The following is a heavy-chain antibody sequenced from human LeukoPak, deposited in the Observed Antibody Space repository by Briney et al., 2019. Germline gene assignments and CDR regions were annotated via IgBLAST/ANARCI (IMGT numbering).Heavy chain of an antibody. J-gene: IGHJ4*02. V-gene: IGHV4-34*01. Sequence: SETLSLTCSVYGGSITGYYWSWIRQPPGKGLEWIGEINHSRGTKYNPSLESRVTILLDASKNEFSLNLNSVTAADTAVYYCAREDYYFDSWGQGTLVTVSS. CDR2: INHSRGT. CDR3: AREDYYFDS. CDR1: GGSITGYY.